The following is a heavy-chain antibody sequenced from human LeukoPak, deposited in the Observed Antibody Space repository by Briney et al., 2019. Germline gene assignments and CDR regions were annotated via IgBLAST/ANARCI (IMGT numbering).Heavy chain of an antibody. CDR3: ARGGASSKWLDS. D-gene: IGHD4/OR15-4a*01. V-gene: IGHV4-59*01. J-gene: IGHJ5*01. Sequence: NSSETLSLTCTVSGGSISSYFWSWIRQPPGKGLENIGYIYDSGSTKYNPSLKSRVTISLETSKNQFSLKLRSVTAADTAVYYCARGGASSKWLDSWGQGTLVTVSS. CDR1: GGSISSYF. CDR2: IYDSGST.